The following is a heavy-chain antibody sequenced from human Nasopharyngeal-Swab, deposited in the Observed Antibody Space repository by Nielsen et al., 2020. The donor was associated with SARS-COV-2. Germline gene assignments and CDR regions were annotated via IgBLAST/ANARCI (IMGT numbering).Heavy chain of an antibody. Sequence: WVRQAPGQGLEWMGWMNPNRGNTGYAQKFQGRVTITRNTSISTAYMELSSLRSEDTAVYYCALPSAAYYYYGMNVWGQGTTVTVSS. D-gene: IGHD2-2*01. V-gene: IGHV1-8*03. CDR2: MNPNRGNT. CDR3: ALPSAAYYYYGMNV. J-gene: IGHJ6*02.